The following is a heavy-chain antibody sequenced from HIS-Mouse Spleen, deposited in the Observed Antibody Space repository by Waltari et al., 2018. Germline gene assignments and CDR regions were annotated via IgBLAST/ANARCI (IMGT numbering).Heavy chain of an antibody. V-gene: IGHV2-70*11. Sequence: RVTLRESGPALVKPTQTLTLTCTFSGFSLSTSGMCVSWIRQPPGKALEWLARIDWDDDKYYSTSLKTRLTISKDTSKNQVVLTMTNMDPVDTATYYCARIQAGKLELPFDYWGQGTLVTVSS. D-gene: IGHD1-7*01. CDR1: GFSLSTSGMC. CDR3: ARIQAGKLELPFDY. J-gene: IGHJ4*02. CDR2: IDWDDDK.